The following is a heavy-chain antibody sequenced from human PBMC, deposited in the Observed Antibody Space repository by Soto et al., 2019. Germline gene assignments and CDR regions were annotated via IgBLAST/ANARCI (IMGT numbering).Heavy chain of an antibody. CDR1: GFTFSSYD. J-gene: IGHJ4*02. V-gene: IGHV3-13*01. CDR3: ASGKGATLDY. Sequence: EVQLVESGGGLVQPGGFLRLSCAASGFTFSSYDMHWVRQATGKGLEWVSAIGTAGDTYYPGSVKGRFTISRENAKNSLYLQMNSLRAEDTAVYYCASGKGATLDYWGQGTLVTVSS. CDR2: IGTAGDT. D-gene: IGHD1-26*01.